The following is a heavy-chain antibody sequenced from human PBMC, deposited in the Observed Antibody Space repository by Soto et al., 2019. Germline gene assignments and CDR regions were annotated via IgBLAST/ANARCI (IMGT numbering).Heavy chain of an antibody. CDR1: GYTFINDD. CDR3: ARALMQGFDP. J-gene: IGHJ5*02. Sequence: QVQLVQSGAEVKKPGASVKVYCKASGYTFINDDINWVRQATGQGLEWMGWMKPNSGNTGYAQKFQGRVTMTRNTSIRTAYMELSSLRSEDTAVYYCARALMQGFDPWGQGTLVTVAS. CDR2: MKPNSGNT. V-gene: IGHV1-8*01.